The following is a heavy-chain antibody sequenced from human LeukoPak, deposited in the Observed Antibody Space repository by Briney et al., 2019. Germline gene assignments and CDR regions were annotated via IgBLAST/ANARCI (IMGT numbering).Heavy chain of an antibody. CDR2: INWNGGST. J-gene: IGHJ4*02. CDR1: GFTFDDYG. D-gene: IGHD3-3*01. CDR3: ARDQSGYYDSLAFDY. Sequence: GGSLRLSCAASGFTFDDYGMSWVRQAPGKGLEWVSGINWNGGSTGYADSVKGRFTISRDNAKNSLYLQMNSLRAEDTALYYCARDQSGYYDSLAFDYWGQGTLVTVSS. V-gene: IGHV3-20*04.